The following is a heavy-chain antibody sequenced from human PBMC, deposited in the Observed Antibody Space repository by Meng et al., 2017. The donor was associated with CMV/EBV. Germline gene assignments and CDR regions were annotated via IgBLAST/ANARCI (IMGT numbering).Heavy chain of an antibody. D-gene: IGHD2-15*01. CDR3: ARDKTGVVGLFDY. V-gene: IGHV3-21*01. CDR1: GFTFSSYG. Sequence: GESLKISCAASGFTFSSYGMHWVRQAPGKGLEWVSSISSSSYIYYADSVKGRFTISRDNAKNSLYLQMNSLRAEDTAVYYCARDKTGVVGLFDYWGQGTLVTVSS. J-gene: IGHJ4*02. CDR2: ISSSSYI.